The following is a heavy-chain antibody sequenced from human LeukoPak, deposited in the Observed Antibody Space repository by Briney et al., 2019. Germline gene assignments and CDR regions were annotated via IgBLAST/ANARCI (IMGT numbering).Heavy chain of an antibody. CDR3: ARTGRYYDSSGYYPTGHFDY. D-gene: IGHD3-22*01. V-gene: IGHV1-46*01. CDR1: GYTFTSYY. J-gene: IGHJ4*02. CDR2: INPSGGST. Sequence: GASVKVSCMASGYTFTSYYMHWVRQAPGQGLEWMGIINPSGGSTSYAQKFQGRVTMTRDMSTSTVYMELSSLRSEDTVVYYCARTGRYYDSSGYYPTGHFDYWGQGTLVTVSS.